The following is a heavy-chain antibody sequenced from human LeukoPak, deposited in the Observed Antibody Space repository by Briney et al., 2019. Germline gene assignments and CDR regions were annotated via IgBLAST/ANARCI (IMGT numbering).Heavy chain of an antibody. Sequence: GGSLRLSCAASGFTFSDYYMSWIRQAPGKGLEWVSYISSSGSTIYYADSVKGRFTISRDNAKNSLYLQMNSLRAEDTAVYYCARGGYYYDSSGYYSPYYFDYWGQGTLVTVSS. V-gene: IGHV3-11*01. CDR2: ISSSGSTI. CDR3: ARGGYYYDSSGYYSPYYFDY. D-gene: IGHD3-22*01. CDR1: GFTFSDYY. J-gene: IGHJ4*02.